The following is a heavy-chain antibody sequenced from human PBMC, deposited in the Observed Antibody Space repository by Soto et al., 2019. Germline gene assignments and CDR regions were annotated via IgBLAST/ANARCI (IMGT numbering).Heavy chain of an antibody. CDR3: ARGYGWHYDSSGYYLDV. Sequence: SVKVSCKASGGTFSSYAISWVRQAPGQGLEWMGGIIPIFGTANYAQKFQGRVTITADESTSTAYMELSSLRSEDTAVYYCARGYGWHYDSSGYYLDVWGQGTTVTVSS. J-gene: IGHJ6*02. CDR1: GGTFSSYA. D-gene: IGHD3-22*01. V-gene: IGHV1-69*13. CDR2: IIPIFGTA.